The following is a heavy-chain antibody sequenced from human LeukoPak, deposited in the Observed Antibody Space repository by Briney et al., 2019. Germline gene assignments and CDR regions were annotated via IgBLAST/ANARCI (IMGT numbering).Heavy chain of an antibody. V-gene: IGHV1-2*02. Sequence: ASLKVSCKASGYTFTAYYIHWVRQAPGQGLEWMGWINPNTGGTNFAQRFQGRVTMTRDTSINTAYMELSSLRSDDTAMYYCAREGAPQLSSYFDHWGQGTLVTVSS. J-gene: IGHJ4*02. CDR2: INPNTGGT. CDR3: AREGAPQLSSYFDH. D-gene: IGHD1-1*01. CDR1: GYTFTAYY.